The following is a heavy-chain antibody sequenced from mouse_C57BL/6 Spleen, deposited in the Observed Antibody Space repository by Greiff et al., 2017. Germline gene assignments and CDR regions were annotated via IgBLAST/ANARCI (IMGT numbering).Heavy chain of an antibody. D-gene: IGHD2-5*01. CDR3: TEGANSNYYAMDY. J-gene: IGHJ4*01. Sequence: VKLKQSGAELVRPGASVTLSCKASGYTFTDYEMHWVKQTPVHGLEWIGAIDPETGGTAYNQKFKGKAILTADKSSSTAYMELRSLTSEDSAVYYCTEGANSNYYAMDYWGQGTSVTVSS. V-gene: IGHV1-15*01. CDR1: GYTFTDYE. CDR2: IDPETGGT.